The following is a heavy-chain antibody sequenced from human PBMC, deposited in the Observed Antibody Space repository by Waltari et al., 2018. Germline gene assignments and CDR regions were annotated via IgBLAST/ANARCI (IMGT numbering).Heavy chain of an antibody. Sequence: QAQLVQSGPEVKKPGASVKVSCKASGYTFSSYGVNWVRQAPGQGLEWMGWTSPYNRNPNHTQRLQGRSTMTTDKSTTTAYLELRSLRSDDTAVYYCARVVGDYSTSFYYFYYGMDVWGQGTTVIVSS. D-gene: IGHD4-4*01. CDR3: ARVVGDYSTSFYYFYYGMDV. V-gene: IGHV1-18*01. CDR2: TSPYNRNP. J-gene: IGHJ6*02. CDR1: GYTFSSYG.